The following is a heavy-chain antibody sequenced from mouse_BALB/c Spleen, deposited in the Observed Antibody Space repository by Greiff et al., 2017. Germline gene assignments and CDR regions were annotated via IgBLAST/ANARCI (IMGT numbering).Heavy chain of an antibody. CDR2: ISSGGSYT. D-gene: IGHD2-14*01. V-gene: IGHV5-9-4*01. Sequence: EVQLVESGGGLVKPGGSLKLSCAASGFTFSSYAMSWVRQSPEKRLEWVAEISSGGSYTYYPDTVTGRFTISRDNAKNTLYLEMSSLRSEDTAMYYCARDLRRYYWYFDVWGAGTTVTVSS. CDR3: ARDLRRYYWYFDV. CDR1: GFTFSSYA. J-gene: IGHJ1*01.